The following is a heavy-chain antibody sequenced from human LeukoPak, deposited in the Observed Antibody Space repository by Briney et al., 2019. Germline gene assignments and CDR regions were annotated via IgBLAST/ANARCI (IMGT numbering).Heavy chain of an antibody. Sequence: SETLSLTCTVSGGSISSYYWSWIRQPPGKGLEWIGYIYYSGSTNYNPSLKSRVTISVDTSKNQFSLKLSSVTAADTAVYYCALYSNYYYGMDVWGQGTTVTVSS. CDR2: IYYSGST. V-gene: IGHV4-59*01. CDR1: GGSISSYY. CDR3: ALYSNYYYGMDV. D-gene: IGHD2-21*01. J-gene: IGHJ6*02.